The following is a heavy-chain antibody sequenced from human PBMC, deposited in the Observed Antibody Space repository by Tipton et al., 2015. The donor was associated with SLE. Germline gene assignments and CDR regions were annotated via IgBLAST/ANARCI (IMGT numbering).Heavy chain of an antibody. J-gene: IGHJ5*02. CDR3: VRGLGEIDYGDYGDL. CDR1: GGSISSGGYY. CDR2: IYYSGST. Sequence: TLSLTCTVSGGSISSGGYYWSWIRQHPGKGLEWIGYIYYSGSTDYNPSLKSRVNISADTSKNQFSLRLTSVTAADTAVYYCVRGLGEIDYGDYGDLWGQGTLVTVSS. V-gene: IGHV4-31*03. D-gene: IGHD4-17*01.